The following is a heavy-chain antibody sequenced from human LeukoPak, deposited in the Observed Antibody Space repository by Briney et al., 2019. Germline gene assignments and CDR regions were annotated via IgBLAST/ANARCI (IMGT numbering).Heavy chain of an antibody. J-gene: IGHJ6*03. CDR2: ISGSGGST. CDR1: GLTFSSYA. V-gene: IGHV3-23*01. D-gene: IGHD1-1*01. CDR3: AKVEYYYMDV. Sequence: PGGSLRLSCAASGLTFSSYAMSWVRQAPGKGLEWVSAISGSGGSTDYADSVKGRFTISRDNSKNTLYLQMNSLRAEDTAVYYCAKVEYYYMDVWGKGTTVTISS.